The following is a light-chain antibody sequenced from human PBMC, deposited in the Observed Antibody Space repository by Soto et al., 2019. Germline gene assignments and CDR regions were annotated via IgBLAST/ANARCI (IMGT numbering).Light chain of an antibody. Sequence: ENVLTQSPGTLSLSPVERATLSCRASQTVSSYLTWYQQRPGQAPRLLIYGASKRATGIPDRFSGSGSGTDFTLTISRLEPEDFALYYCQQYGTSPITFVQGTRLEIK. CDR1: QTVSSY. CDR2: GAS. CDR3: QQYGTSPIT. J-gene: IGKJ5*01. V-gene: IGKV3-20*01.